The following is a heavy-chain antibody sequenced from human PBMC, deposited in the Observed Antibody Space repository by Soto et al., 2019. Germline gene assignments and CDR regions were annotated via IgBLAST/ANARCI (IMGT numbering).Heavy chain of an antibody. D-gene: IGHD3-10*01. J-gene: IGHJ2*01. CDR2: IYYSGST. Sequence: QVQLQESGPGLVKPSETLSLTCTVSGGSISSYYWSWIRQPPGKGLEWIGYIYYSGSTSYNPSLKRRVTISLDTTKNQSSLELSSVTAADTAVFYCARGPSVTWYFDLWGRGTLVTVSS. V-gene: IGHV4-59*01. CDR3: ARGPSVTWYFDL. CDR1: GGSISSYY.